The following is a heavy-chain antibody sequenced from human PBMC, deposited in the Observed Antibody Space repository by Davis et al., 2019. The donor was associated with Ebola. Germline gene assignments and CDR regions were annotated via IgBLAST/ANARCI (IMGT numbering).Heavy chain of an antibody. V-gene: IGHV1-69*13. Sequence: SVKVSCKASGYTFTSYWIGWVRQAPGQGLEWMGGIIPIFGTANYAQKFQGRVTITADESTSTAYMELSSLRSEDTAVYYCETVGATARGGGYYFDYWGQGTLVTVSS. D-gene: IGHD6-6*01. CDR3: ETVGATARGGGYYFDY. CDR1: GYTFTSYW. J-gene: IGHJ4*02. CDR2: IIPIFGTA.